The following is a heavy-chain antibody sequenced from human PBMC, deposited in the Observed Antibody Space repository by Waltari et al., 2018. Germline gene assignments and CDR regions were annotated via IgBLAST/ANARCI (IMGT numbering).Heavy chain of an antibody. V-gene: IGHV4-4*07. D-gene: IGHD3-9*01. Sequence: QVQLQESGPGLVKPSETLSLTCTVSGGSLSSYYWSWIRPPAGKGLEWIGRIYTSGSTNYNPSLKSRVTMSVDTSKNQFSLKLSSVTAADTAVYYCARVGYYDILNHGMDVWGQGTTVTVSS. J-gene: IGHJ6*02. CDR3: ARVGYYDILNHGMDV. CDR2: IYTSGST. CDR1: GGSLSSYY.